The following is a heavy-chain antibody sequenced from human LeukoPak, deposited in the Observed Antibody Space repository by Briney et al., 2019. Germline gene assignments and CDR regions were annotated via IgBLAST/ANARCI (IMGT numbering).Heavy chain of an antibody. J-gene: IGHJ4*02. CDR3: AREGGYYVGTWFMDY. CDR2: IYTSGST. D-gene: IGHD3-10*01. CDR1: GGSISSGSYY. Sequence: PSQTLSLTCTVSGGSISSGSYYWSWIRQPAGKGLEWIGRIYTSGSTNYNPSLKSRVTISVDTSKNQFSLKLSSVTAADTAVYYCAREGGYYVGTWFMDYWGPGILVTVSS. V-gene: IGHV4-61*02.